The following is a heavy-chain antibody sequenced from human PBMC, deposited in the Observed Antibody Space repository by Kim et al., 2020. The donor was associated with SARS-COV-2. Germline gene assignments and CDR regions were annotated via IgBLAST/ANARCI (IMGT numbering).Heavy chain of an antibody. CDR1: GFTFSSYA. V-gene: IGHV3-30*04. CDR2: ISYDGSNK. J-gene: IGHJ6*02. CDR3: ARTKTGTCYYGIDV. Sequence: GGSLRLSCAASGFTFSSYAMHWVRQAPGKGLEWVAVISYDGSNKYYADSVKGRFTISRDNSKNTLYLQMNSLRAEDTAVYYCARTKTGTCYYGIDVWGQGTTVTLS. D-gene: IGHD1-1*01.